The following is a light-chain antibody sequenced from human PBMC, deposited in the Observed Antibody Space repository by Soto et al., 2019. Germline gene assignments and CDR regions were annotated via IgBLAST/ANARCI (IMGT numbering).Light chain of an antibody. J-gene: IGLJ1*01. CDR3: CSYAGSSTLDV. Sequence: QSALTQPASVSGSPGQSITISCTGTSSDVGSYSLVSWYQQHPGKAPKLMIYEVFKWPSGVSNRFSGSKSGNTASLTISGLQAEDEADYYCCSYAGSSTLDVFGTGTKVTVL. CDR1: SSDVGSYSL. CDR2: EVF. V-gene: IGLV2-23*02.